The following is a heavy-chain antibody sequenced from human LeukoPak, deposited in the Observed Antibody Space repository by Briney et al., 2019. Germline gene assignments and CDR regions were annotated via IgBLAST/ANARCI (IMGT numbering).Heavy chain of an antibody. CDR1: GGSISSSFDF. D-gene: IGHD2-21*01. V-gene: IGHV4-39*01. J-gene: IGHJ3*02. CDR2: LFYSGST. Sequence: SETLSLTCTVSGGSISSSFDFWGWIRQPPGQGLEWIGTLFYSGSTKYNPSLKSRVNIYAVTSKSQFSLKMTSVTAADTAVYYCARRAYSVPYAFEIWGQGTMVTVS. CDR3: ARRAYSVPYAFEI.